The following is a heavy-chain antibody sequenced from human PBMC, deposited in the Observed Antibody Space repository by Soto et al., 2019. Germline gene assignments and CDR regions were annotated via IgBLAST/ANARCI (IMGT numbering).Heavy chain of an antibody. CDR3: ARDCSGGSCYPGMDV. CDR2: ISSSGYI. CDR1: GFNFNSYT. Sequence: EVQLVEAGGGLVKPGGSLRLSCAASGFNFNSYTINWVRQAPAKRLEWLSSISSSGYIFSTDSVRGRFTISRDNAKNSVYLQINRLRAEDTAVYFCARDCSGGSCYPGMDVWGQGTTVTVSS. V-gene: IGHV3-21*01. J-gene: IGHJ6*02. D-gene: IGHD2-15*01.